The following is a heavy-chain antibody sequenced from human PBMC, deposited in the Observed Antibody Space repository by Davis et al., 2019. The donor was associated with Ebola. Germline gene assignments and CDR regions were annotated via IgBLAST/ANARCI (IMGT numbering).Heavy chain of an antibody. CDR1: GDSVAGGSGG. J-gene: IGHJ3*01. CDR2: TYYNYKWYN. V-gene: IGHV6-1*01. D-gene: IGHD3-3*01. Sequence: HSQTLSLTCAISGDSVAGGSGGWNWIRQSPSRGLEWLGRTYYNYKWYNDYAESVKSRIIINPDTSKNQFSLQLNSVTPEDTAVYYCARGFFRHGFDVWGQGTMITVSS. CDR3: ARGFFRHGFDV.